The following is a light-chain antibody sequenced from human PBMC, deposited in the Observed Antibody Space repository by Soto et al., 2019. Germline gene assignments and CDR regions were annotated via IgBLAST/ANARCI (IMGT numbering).Light chain of an antibody. Sequence: QSALTQPASVSGSPGQSITISCTGTSSDVGNYKYVSWYQQHPGKAPKLMIYEVSNRPSGVSNRFSGSKSDYTASLTISGLQAEDEADYYCSSYTTAFFYVFGTGTKLTVL. CDR3: SSYTTAFFYV. V-gene: IGLV2-14*01. CDR2: EVS. CDR1: SSDVGNYKY. J-gene: IGLJ1*01.